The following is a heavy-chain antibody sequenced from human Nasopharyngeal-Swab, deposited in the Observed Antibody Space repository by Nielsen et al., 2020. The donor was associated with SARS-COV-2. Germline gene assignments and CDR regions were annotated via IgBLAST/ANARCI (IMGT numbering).Heavy chain of an antibody. D-gene: IGHD1-26*01. CDR1: GCTFSSYA. J-gene: IGHJ4*02. Sequence: SVKVSCKASGCTFSSYAISWVRQAPGQGLEWMGGIIPIFGTANYAQKFQGRVTITADESTSTAYMELSSLRSEDTAVYYCARIVGATTREAGVFDYWGQGTLVTVSS. CDR3: ARIVGATTREAGVFDY. CDR2: IIPIFGTA. V-gene: IGHV1-69*13.